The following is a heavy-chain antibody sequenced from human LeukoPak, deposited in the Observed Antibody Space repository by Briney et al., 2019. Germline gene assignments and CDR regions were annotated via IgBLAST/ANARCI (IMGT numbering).Heavy chain of an antibody. V-gene: IGHV3-23*01. CDR3: AKDRGRDSGDY. J-gene: IGHJ4*02. D-gene: IGHD1-26*01. CDR1: GLTFGNYA. Sequence: PGGSLRLSCEVSGLTFGNYAISWVRQAPGKRLEWVSAISGSGIATYYADSVKGRFTISRDNSKNTLYLQMNSLRAEDTAVYYCAKDRGRDSGDYWGQGTLVTVSS. CDR2: ISGSGIAT.